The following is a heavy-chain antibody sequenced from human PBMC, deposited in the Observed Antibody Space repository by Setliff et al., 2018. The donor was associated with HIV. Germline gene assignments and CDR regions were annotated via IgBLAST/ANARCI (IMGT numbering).Heavy chain of an antibody. CDR3: TSGRTMPTLTT. V-gene: IGHV4-38-2*01. Sequence: SETLSLTCAVSAYSISSHYYWGWIRQPPGKVLEWIGTIYYSGDTQYNPSFKSRVIMPVDTSKNQFSLRLISVTAADTAVYFCTSGRTMPTLTTWGQGTLVTVSS. CDR2: IYYSGDT. J-gene: IGHJ4*02. CDR1: AYSISSHYY. D-gene: IGHD2-2*01.